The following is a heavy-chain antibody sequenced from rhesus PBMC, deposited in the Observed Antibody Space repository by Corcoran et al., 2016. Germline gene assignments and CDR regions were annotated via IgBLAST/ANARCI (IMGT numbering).Heavy chain of an antibody. CDR3: ARDNWNDVGAFDY. CDR2: IYVNSAST. D-gene: IGHD1-7*02. CDR1: GGSISDYYY. Sequence: QVQLQESGPGLVKPSETLSLTCAVSGGSISDYYYWNWIRQPPGKGLEWIGNIYVNSASTYYNPSLKSRVTISKDTSKNQFFLKLSSVTAADTAVYYCARDNWNDVGAFDYWGQGVLVTVSS. J-gene: IGHJ4*01. V-gene: IGHV4S9*01.